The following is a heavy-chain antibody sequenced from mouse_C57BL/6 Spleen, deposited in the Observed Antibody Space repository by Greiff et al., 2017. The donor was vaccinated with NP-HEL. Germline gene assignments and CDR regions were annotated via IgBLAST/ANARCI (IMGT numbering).Heavy chain of an antibody. CDR3: TRDNYDYPMDY. CDR1: GFTFSSYA. J-gene: IGHJ4*01. Sequence: EVKLMESGEGLVKPGGSLKLSCAASGFTFSSYAMSWVRQTPEKRLEWVAYISSGGDYIYYADTVKGRFTISRDNARNTLYLQMSSLKSEDTAMYYCTRDNYDYPMDYWGQGTSVTVSS. D-gene: IGHD2-4*01. CDR2: ISSGGDYI. V-gene: IGHV5-9-1*02.